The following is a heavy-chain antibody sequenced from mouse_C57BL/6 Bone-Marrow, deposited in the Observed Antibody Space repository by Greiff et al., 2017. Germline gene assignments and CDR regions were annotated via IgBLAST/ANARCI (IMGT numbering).Heavy chain of an antibody. Sequence: EVQLQQSVAELVRPGASVKLSCTASGFNIKNTYMHWVKQRPEQGLEWIGRIDPANGNTKYAPKFQGKATITAETSSNTAYLQLSSLTSEDTAIYYCASLNYYGSSYYAMDYWGQGTSVTVSS. CDR3: ASLNYYGSSYYAMDY. CDR1: GFNIKNTY. J-gene: IGHJ4*01. D-gene: IGHD1-1*01. CDR2: IDPANGNT. V-gene: IGHV14-3*01.